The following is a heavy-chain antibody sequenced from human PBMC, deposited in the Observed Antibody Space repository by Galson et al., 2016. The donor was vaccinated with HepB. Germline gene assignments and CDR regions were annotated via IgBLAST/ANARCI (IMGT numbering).Heavy chain of an antibody. CDR2: INHSGDT. CDR1: GGSFNAYY. V-gene: IGHV4-34*01. D-gene: IGHD2-21*02. CDR3: AGVVVTATNWFDP. Sequence: SLTCGVDGGSFNAYYWSWIRQPPGKGLEWIGEINHSGDTKYNPSLKSRVTLSVDTSKNQFSLELTSMTAADTAVYYCAGVVVTATNWFDPWGQGTLVTVSS. J-gene: IGHJ5*02.